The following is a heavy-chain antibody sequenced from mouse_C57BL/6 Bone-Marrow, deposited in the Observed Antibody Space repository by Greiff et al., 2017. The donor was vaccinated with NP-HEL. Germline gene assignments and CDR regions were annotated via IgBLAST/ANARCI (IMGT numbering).Heavy chain of an antibody. CDR3: ARGRGRSYYFDY. V-gene: IGHV3-6*01. CDR1: GYSITSGYY. Sequence: ESGPGLVKPSQSLSLTCSVTGYSITSGYYWNWIRQFPGNKLEWMGYISYDGSNNYNPSLKNRISITRDTSKNQFFLKLNSVTTEDTATYYCARGRGRSYYFDYWGQGTTLTVSS. J-gene: IGHJ2*01. D-gene: IGHD3-1*01. CDR2: ISYDGSN.